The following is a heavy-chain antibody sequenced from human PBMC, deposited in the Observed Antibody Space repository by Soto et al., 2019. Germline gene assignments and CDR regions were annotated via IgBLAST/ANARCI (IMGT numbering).Heavy chain of an antibody. CDR3: ANYGTNILTGYYSRGRFDY. D-gene: IGHD3-9*01. Sequence: PGGSLRLSCAASGFSFSSYALSWLRQAPGKGLEWVSAISGSGGSTYYADSVKGRFTISRDNSKNTLYLQMNSLRAEDTAVYYCANYGTNILTGYYSRGRFDYWGQGTLVTVSS. V-gene: IGHV3-23*01. CDR2: ISGSGGST. CDR1: GFSFSSYA. J-gene: IGHJ4*02.